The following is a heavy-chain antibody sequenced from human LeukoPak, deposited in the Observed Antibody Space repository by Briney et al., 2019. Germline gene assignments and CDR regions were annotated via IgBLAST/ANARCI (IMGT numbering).Heavy chain of an antibody. Sequence: GGSLRLSCAASGFIFSSYAMHWVRQAPGKGLEWVAVISYDGSNKYYADSVKGRFTISRDNSKNTLYLQMNSLRAEDTAVYYCARDWICDYWGQGTLVTVSS. J-gene: IGHJ4*02. V-gene: IGHV3-30-3*01. CDR2: ISYDGSNK. CDR3: ARDWICDY. CDR1: GFIFSSYA. D-gene: IGHD2-2*03.